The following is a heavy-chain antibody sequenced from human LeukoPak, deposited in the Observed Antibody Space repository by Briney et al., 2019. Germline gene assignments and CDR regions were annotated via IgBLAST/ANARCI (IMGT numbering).Heavy chain of an antibody. CDR2: IYYSGST. J-gene: IGHJ3*02. D-gene: IGHD3-22*01. CDR3: ARAWLSSSGTDAFDI. Sequence: SETLSLTCTVSGGSISSYYWSWLRQHPWKEQEGIGYIYYSGSTNYNPSLKSRVTISVDTSKNQFSLKLSSVTAADTAVYYCARAWLSSSGTDAFDIWGQGTMVTVSS. V-gene: IGHV4-59*01. CDR1: GGSISSYY.